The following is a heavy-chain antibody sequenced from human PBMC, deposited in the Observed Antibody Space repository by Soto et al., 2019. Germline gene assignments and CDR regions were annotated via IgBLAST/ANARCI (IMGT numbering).Heavy chain of an antibody. J-gene: IGHJ4*02. CDR2: ISSSSSYI. V-gene: IGHV3-21*01. CDR1: GFNFNYYP. D-gene: IGHD3-22*01. CDR3: ARPYDSSGYHSAFDY. Sequence: WGSLRLSCAASGFNFNYYPIHWVRQAPWKWLEWVSSISSSSSYIYYADSVKVRFTISRDNAKNSLYLQMNSLRAEDTAAYYCARPYDSSGYHSAFDYWGPGTPVTVSA.